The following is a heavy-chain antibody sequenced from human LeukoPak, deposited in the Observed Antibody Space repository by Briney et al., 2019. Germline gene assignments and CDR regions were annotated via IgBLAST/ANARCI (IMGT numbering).Heavy chain of an antibody. CDR1: GGSISSGGYY. CDR3: ARWSGNYGSGYPGKYYFDY. Sequence: SETLSLTCTVSGGSISSGGYYWSWIRQHPGKGLEWIGDIYYSGSTYYNPSLKSRVTISVDTSKNQFSLKLSSVTAADTAVYYCARWSGNYGSGYPGKYYFDYWGQGTLVTVSS. CDR2: IYYSGST. D-gene: IGHD3-10*01. V-gene: IGHV4-31*03. J-gene: IGHJ4*02.